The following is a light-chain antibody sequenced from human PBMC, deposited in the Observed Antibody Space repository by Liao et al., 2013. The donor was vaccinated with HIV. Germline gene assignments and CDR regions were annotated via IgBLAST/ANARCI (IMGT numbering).Light chain of an antibody. CDR1: KLGNKY. CDR3: QAWDSATVL. J-gene: IGLJ2*01. CDR2: EDN. Sequence: SYELTQPPSVSVSPGQTASITCSGDKLGNKYACWYQQKPGQSPLLVVYEDNKRPSGIPERFSGSNSGNTATLTISGTQAMDEADYYCQAWDSATVLFGGGTKLTVL. V-gene: IGLV3-1*01.